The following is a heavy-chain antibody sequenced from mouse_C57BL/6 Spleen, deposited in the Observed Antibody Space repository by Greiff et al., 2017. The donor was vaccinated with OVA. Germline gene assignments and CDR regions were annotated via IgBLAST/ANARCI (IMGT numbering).Heavy chain of an antibody. Sequence: VQLKQSGAELVRPGASVKLSCTASGFNIKDDYMHWVKQRPEQGLEWIGWIDPENGDTEYASKFQGKATITADTSSNTASLQLSSLTSEDTAVYYCTAFVRGRPYYFDYWGQGTTLTVSS. D-gene: IGHD3-3*01. CDR1: GFNIKDDY. V-gene: IGHV14-4*01. CDR2: IDPENGDT. CDR3: TAFVRGRPYYFDY. J-gene: IGHJ2*01.